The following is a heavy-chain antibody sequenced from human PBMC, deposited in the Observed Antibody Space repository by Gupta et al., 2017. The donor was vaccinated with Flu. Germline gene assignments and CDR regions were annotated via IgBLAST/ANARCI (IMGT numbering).Heavy chain of an antibody. CDR1: VFTFRRYS. D-gene: IGHD2-2*01. CDR3: ARDRDYQLLRAFDI. Sequence: EVQLVESGGGLVKPGGSLRLSCAASVFTFRRYSMNWVRQAPGKGLEWVSSISSSSSYIYYADSVKGRFTISRDNAKNSLYLQMNSLRAEDTAVYYCARDRDYQLLRAFDIWGQGTMVTVSS. J-gene: IGHJ3*02. CDR2: ISSSSSYI. V-gene: IGHV3-21*01.